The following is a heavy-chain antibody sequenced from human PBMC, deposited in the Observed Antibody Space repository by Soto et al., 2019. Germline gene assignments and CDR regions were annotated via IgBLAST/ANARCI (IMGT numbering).Heavy chain of an antibody. CDR1: GDSVSSNSAA. D-gene: IGHD1-1*01. J-gene: IGHJ6*02. CDR2: TYYRSKWYN. V-gene: IGHV6-1*01. CDR3: ARGGGTWPTEIEIHNYYGMDV. Sequence: PSQTLSLTCAISGDSVSSNSAAWNWIRQSPSRGLEWLGRTYYRSKWYNDYAVSVKSRITINPDTSKNQFSLQLNSVTPEDTAVYYCARGGGTWPTEIEIHNYYGMDVWGQGTTVTVSS.